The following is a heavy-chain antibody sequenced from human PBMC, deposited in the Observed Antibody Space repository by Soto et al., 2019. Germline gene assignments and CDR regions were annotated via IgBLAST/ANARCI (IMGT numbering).Heavy chain of an antibody. D-gene: IGHD5-12*01. V-gene: IGHV1-69*12. CDR1: GGTFSSYA. CDR2: IITIFGTA. J-gene: IGHJ6*02. Sequence: QVQLVQSGAEVKKPGSSVKVSCKASGGTFSSYAISWVRQAPGQGLEWMGGIITIFGTANYAQNFQGRVTITAEESTSTAYMELSSLRSEYTAVYYCARRREGYNYYYYGMDVWGQGTTVTVSS. CDR3: ARRREGYNYYYYGMDV.